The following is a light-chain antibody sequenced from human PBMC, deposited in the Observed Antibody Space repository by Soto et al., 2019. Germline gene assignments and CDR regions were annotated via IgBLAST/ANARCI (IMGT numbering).Light chain of an antibody. CDR3: SSYTSSSTLDVV. Sequence: QSALTQPASVSGSPGQSITISCTGTSSDVGGYNYVSWYQQHPGKAPKLMIYDVSYRPSGVSNRFSGSKSGNTAFLTISGLQAEDEADYYCSSYTSSSTLDVVFGGGTKLTVL. J-gene: IGLJ2*01. CDR2: DVS. V-gene: IGLV2-14*01. CDR1: SSDVGGYNY.